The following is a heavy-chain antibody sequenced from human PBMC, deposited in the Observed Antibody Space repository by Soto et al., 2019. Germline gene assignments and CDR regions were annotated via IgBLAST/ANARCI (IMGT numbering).Heavy chain of an antibody. CDR1: GFTFSSYG. D-gene: IGHD1-7*01. V-gene: IGHV3-30*18. Sequence: GGSLRLSCAASGFTFSSYGMHWVRQAPGKGLEWVAVISYDGSNKYYADSVKGRFTISRDNSKNTLYLQMNSLRAEDTAVYYCAKDHGNWNYSSSAFDPWGQGTLVTVSS. CDR2: ISYDGSNK. CDR3: AKDHGNWNYSSSAFDP. J-gene: IGHJ5*02.